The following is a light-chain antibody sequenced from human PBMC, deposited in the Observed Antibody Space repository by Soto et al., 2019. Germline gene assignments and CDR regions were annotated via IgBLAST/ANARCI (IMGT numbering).Light chain of an antibody. Sequence: QSALTQPPSASGSPGQSVTISCTGTSSDVGGYNYVSWYQQHPGKAPKLMIYEVSKRPSGVPDRFSGSKSGNTAFLTVSGLQAEDEADYYCSSYAGSNLWVFGGGTQLTVL. CDR3: SSYAGSNLWV. CDR1: SSDVGGYNY. J-gene: IGLJ3*02. CDR2: EVS. V-gene: IGLV2-8*01.